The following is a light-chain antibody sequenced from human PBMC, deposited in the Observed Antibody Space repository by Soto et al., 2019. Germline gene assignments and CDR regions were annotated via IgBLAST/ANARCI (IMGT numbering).Light chain of an antibody. V-gene: IGLV2-8*01. Sequence: QSVLTQPHSASGSPGQSVTISCTGTKNDIGVYDFVSWYQHHPGKAPQLIIYEVVQRPSGVPDRFSGSKSGNTASLTVSGLQAADEADYFCKSYAGSNTYVFGSGTKVTVL. CDR1: KNDIGVYDF. CDR2: EVV. J-gene: IGLJ1*01. CDR3: KSYAGSNTYV.